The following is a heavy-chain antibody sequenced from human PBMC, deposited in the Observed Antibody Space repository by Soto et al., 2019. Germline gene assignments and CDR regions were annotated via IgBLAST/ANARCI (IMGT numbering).Heavy chain of an antibody. CDR2: ISYDGSNK. CDR3: AKDGNTMIVVATDPYFDY. V-gene: IGHV3-30*18. D-gene: IGHD3-22*01. J-gene: IGHJ4*02. CDR1: GFTFSSYG. Sequence: GGSLRLSCAASGFTFSSYGMHWVRQAPGKGLEWVAVISYDGSNKYYADSVKGRFTISRDNSKNTLYLQMNSLRAEDTAVYYCAKDGNTMIVVATDPYFDYWGQGTLVTVSS.